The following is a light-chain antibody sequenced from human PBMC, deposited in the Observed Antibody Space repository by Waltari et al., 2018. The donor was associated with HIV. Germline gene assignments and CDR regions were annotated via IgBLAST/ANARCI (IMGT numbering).Light chain of an antibody. Sequence: QSALTQPASVSGSPGQSITISCTGTSSDVGGYDYVSWYQQDPGKAPKVIIYDVSKRPSGVSNRFSGSKSGNTASLTISGFQAEDEADYYCSSYTTGSTLVFGGGTTVTVL. J-gene: IGLJ3*02. CDR3: SSYTTGSTLV. CDR2: DVS. CDR1: SSDVGGYDY. V-gene: IGLV2-14*01.